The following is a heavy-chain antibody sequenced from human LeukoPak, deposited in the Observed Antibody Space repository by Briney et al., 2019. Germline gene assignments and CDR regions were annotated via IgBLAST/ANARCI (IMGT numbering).Heavy chain of an antibody. CDR2: ISSSSSYT. CDR1: GFTFSDYY. V-gene: IGHV3-11*06. Sequence: GGSLRLSCAASGFTFSDYYMSWIRQAPGKGLEWVSYISSSSSYTNYADSVKGRFTISRDNAKSSLYLQMNSLRAEDTAVYYCAKDLMWELLSGDYWGQGTLVTVSS. D-gene: IGHD1-26*01. CDR3: AKDLMWELLSGDY. J-gene: IGHJ4*02.